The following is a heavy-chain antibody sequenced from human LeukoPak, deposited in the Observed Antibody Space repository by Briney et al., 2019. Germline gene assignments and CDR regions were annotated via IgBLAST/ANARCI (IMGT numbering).Heavy chain of an antibody. D-gene: IGHD2-15*01. CDR3: ARQGGWGGAASLIDF. CDR1: GVSISTSTHY. V-gene: IGHV4-39*01. J-gene: IGHJ4*02. Sequence: SETLSLTCAVSGVSISTSTHYWAWIRQPPGKGLEWIGSMFYRGSTYYNASLKSRVTLSVDTSTNQFSLKLSSVTASDTAVYYCARQGGWGGAASLIDFWGQGTLVAVSS. CDR2: MFYRGST.